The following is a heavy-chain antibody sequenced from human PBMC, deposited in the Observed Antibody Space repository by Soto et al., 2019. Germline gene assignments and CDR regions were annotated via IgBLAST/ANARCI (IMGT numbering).Heavy chain of an antibody. V-gene: IGHV1-18*01. D-gene: IGHD3-9*01. Sequence: QVRLVQSGPEVKKPGASVKVSCKASGYTFTTFGISWVRQAPGQGLEWVGWISANNGNTKYSQKFQGRVSWTTETSESTAYMVLRSLRSVATAVYDCSRSAPFDIYAITPVDFWGQGTLVTVSS. CDR1: GYTFTTFG. J-gene: IGHJ4*01. CDR3: SRSAPFDIYAITPVDF. CDR2: ISANNGNT.